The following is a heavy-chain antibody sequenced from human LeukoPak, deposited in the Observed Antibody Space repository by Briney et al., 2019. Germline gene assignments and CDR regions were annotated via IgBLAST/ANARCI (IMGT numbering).Heavy chain of an antibody. J-gene: IGHJ4*02. D-gene: IGHD5-18*01. CDR3: ARDESSVVDTATGIDY. CDR1: GYTFTDYY. CDR2: INPNSGGT. V-gene: IGHV1-2*02. Sequence: VASVKVSFKASGYTFTDYYMHWVRQAPGQGLEWMGWINPNSGGTNYAQKFQGRVTMTRDTSISTAYMELSRLRSDDTAVYYCARDESSVVDTATGIDYWGQGTLVTVSS.